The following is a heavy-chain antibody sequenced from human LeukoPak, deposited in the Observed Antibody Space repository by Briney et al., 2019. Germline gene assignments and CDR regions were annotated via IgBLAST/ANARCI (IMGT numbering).Heavy chain of an antibody. CDR1: GGSISSYY. Sequence: SETLSLTCTVSGGSISSYYWSWLRQPPGKGLEWIGYIYYSGSTNYNPSLKSRVTISVDTSKNQFSLKLSSVTAADTAVYYCARVKMGSGEIFDYWGQGTLVTVSS. V-gene: IGHV4-59*01. D-gene: IGHD1-26*01. CDR3: ARVKMGSGEIFDY. CDR2: IYYSGST. J-gene: IGHJ4*02.